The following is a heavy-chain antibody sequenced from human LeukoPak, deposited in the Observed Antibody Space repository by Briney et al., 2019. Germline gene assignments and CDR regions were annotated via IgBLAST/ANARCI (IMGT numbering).Heavy chain of an antibody. CDR1: GFTFSSYG. D-gene: IGHD3-3*01. CDR3: AKDRARTYYDFWSGYPDY. V-gene: IGHV3-30*18. J-gene: IGHJ4*02. Sequence: GGSLRLSCAASGFTFSSYGMHWVRQAPGKGLEWVAVISYDGSNKYYADSVKGRFTISRDNSKNTLYLQMNSLRAEDTAVYYCAKDRARTYYDFWSGYPDYWGQGTLVTVSS. CDR2: ISYDGSNK.